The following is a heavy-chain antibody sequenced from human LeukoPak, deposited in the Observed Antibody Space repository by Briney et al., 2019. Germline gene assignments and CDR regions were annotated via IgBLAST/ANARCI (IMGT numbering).Heavy chain of an antibody. Sequence: SETLSLTCTVSGGSISSYYWSLIRQPPGKGLEWIGYIYYSGSTNYNPSLKSRVTISVDTSKNQFSLKLSSVTAADTAVYYCASLGRSHAFDYWGQGTLVTVSS. V-gene: IGHV4-59*01. CDR1: GGSISSYY. CDR3: ASLGRSHAFDY. J-gene: IGHJ4*02. D-gene: IGHD3-10*01. CDR2: IYYSGST.